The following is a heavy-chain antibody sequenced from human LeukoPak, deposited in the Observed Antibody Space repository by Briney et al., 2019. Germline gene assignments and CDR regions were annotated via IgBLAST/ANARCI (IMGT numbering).Heavy chain of an antibody. J-gene: IGHJ3*02. CDR2: IIPILGIA. CDR3: ARVRQDIVLMVYADDAFDI. D-gene: IGHD2-8*01. CDR1: GYTFTSYG. V-gene: IGHV1-69*04. Sequence: ASVKVSCKXSGYTFTSYGISWVRQSPGQGLEWMGKIIPILGIANYSQKFQGRVTITADKSTSTAYMKLSSLRSEDTAVYYCARVRQDIVLMVYADDAFDIWGQGTMVTVSS.